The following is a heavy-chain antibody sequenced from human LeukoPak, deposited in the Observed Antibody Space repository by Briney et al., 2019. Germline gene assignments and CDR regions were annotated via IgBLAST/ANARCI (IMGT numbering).Heavy chain of an antibody. CDR1: GGSISSGGYY. CDR3: ARAYYYDSSGNTVDAFDI. V-gene: IGHV4-31*03. CDR2: TYYSGST. D-gene: IGHD3-22*01. Sequence: PSETLSLTCTVSGGSISSGGYYWSWIRQHPGKGLEWIGYTYYSGSTYYNPSLKSRVTISVDTSKNQFSLKLSSVTAADTAVYYCARAYYYDSSGNTVDAFDIWGQGTMVTVSS. J-gene: IGHJ3*02.